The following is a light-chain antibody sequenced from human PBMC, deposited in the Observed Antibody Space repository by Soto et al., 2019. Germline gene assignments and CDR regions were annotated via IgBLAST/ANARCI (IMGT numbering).Light chain of an antibody. CDR2: GAS. J-gene: IGKJ4*01. CDR1: QSVSSSY. CDR3: HQDDSSPLT. V-gene: IGKV3-20*01. Sequence: EIVLTQSPGTLSLSPGERATLSCRASQSVSSSYLAWYKQKPGQAPSLLIYGASSRATGIPERFSGSGSGTDFTLTISRLVPEDFAVYYCHQDDSSPLTFGGGTKVEIK.